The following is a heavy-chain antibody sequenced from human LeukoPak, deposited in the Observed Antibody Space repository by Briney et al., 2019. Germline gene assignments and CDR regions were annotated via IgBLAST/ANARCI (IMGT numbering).Heavy chain of an antibody. D-gene: IGHD4-11*01. V-gene: IGHV2-5*04. Sequence: SGPTLFYPTQALTFTFTFSGLSLSTSGAGVGWIRQPPAKALEGLALIYWTDDKRYSPSPMCRLTITQGSSKNHVVLTITNMDPVDTATYYCVYFGCSDYRYFDYWGQGTLVTVSS. CDR3: VYFGCSDYRYFDY. CDR1: GLSLSTSGAG. J-gene: IGHJ4*02. CDR2: IYWTDDK.